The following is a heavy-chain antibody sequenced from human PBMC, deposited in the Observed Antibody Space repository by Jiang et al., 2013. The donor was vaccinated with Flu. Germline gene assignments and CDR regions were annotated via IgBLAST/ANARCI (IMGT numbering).Heavy chain of an antibody. V-gene: IGHV1-24*01. Sequence: SGAEVKKPGASVRVSCKVSGYTLLDSSIHWVRQAPGEGLEWMGGFDREDGQRIYVQKLQGRVTMTEDTSTDTAYMELSSLRSEDTAVYYCARLELLGRGYESTDVFXVWGQGTWXPSL. J-gene: IGHJ3*01. CDR2: FDREDGQR. D-gene: IGHD3-16*01. CDR3: ARLELLGRGYESTDVFXV. CDR1: GYTLLDSS.